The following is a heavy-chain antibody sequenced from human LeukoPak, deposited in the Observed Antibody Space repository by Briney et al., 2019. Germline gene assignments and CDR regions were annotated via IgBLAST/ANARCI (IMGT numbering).Heavy chain of an antibody. V-gene: IGHV1-8*01. CDR3: ARPGRGYSYGPNWFDP. CDR1: GYTFTSYD. CDR2: MNPNSGNT. J-gene: IGHJ5*02. D-gene: IGHD5-18*01. Sequence: ASVKASCKASGYTFTSYDINWVRQATGQGLEWMGWMNPNSGNTGYAQKFQGRVTMTRNTSISTAYMELSSLRSEDTAVYYCARPGRGYSYGPNWFDPWGQGTLVTVSS.